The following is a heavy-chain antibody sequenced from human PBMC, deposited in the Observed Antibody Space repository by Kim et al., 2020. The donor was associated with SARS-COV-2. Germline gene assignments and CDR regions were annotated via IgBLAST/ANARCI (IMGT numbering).Heavy chain of an antibody. D-gene: IGHD6-13*01. CDR3: SRTKAGLFDY. Sequence: YNDYPVSVKSRITINPATSKNQFSLQLNSVTPEDTAVYYCSRTKAGLFDYWGQGTLVTVSS. J-gene: IGHJ4*02. CDR2: YN. V-gene: IGHV6-1*01.